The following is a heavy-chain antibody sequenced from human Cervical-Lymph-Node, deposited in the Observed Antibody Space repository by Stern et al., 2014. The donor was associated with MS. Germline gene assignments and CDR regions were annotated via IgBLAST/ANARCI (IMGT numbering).Heavy chain of an antibody. CDR3: ARDEGFGDYEQRYYFDH. CDR1: GYTFTTYD. D-gene: IGHD4-17*01. J-gene: IGHJ4*02. V-gene: IGHV1-18*01. CDR2: VSGDNANT. Sequence: QVQLVQSGPEVKKPGASVKVSCKASGYTFTTYDITWLRQAPGQGPEWMGWVSGDNANTHYAQKFQGRVTMTTDPSTGTAYLELRNLRSDDTAVYYCARDEGFGDYEQRYYFDHWGQGTLVTVSS.